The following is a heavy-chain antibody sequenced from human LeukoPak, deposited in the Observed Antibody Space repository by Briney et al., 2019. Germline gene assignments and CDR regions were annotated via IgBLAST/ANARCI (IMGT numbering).Heavy chain of an antibody. CDR3: AKDGLDSGGYPHYYYYYYYMDV. V-gene: IGHV3-30*02. D-gene: IGHD1-26*01. CDR2: IRYDGSNK. J-gene: IGHJ6*03. Sequence: PGGSLRLSCAASGFTFSSYGMHWVRQAPGKGLEWVAFIRYDGSNKYYADSVKGRFTISRDNSKNTLYLQMNSLRAEDTAVYYCAKDGLDSGGYPHYYYYYYYMDVWGKGTTVTVSS. CDR1: GFTFSSYG.